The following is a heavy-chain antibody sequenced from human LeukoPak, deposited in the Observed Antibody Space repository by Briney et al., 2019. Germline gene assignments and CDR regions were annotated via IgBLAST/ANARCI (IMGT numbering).Heavy chain of an antibody. CDR3: ARGPDSGSYFAWFGP. J-gene: IGHJ5*02. D-gene: IGHD3-10*01. CDR1: GGSFSGYF. V-gene: IGHV4-34*01. CDR2: INHSGST. Sequence: SETLSLTCAVYGGSFSGYFWNWIRQPPGKGLEWIGEINHSGSTHHNPSLKSRVTISIDTSKNQISLKLSSATAADTAVYYCARGPDSGSYFAWFGPWGQGTLVTVSS.